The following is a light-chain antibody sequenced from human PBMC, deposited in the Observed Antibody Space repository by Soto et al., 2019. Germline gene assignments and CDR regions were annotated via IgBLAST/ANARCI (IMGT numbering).Light chain of an antibody. V-gene: IGLV3-21*02. CDR1: NIKSKS. CDR2: DDS. CDR3: QVWDTGNDHVV. J-gene: IGLJ2*01. Sequence: SYELTQPPSVSVAPGQTARITCGGNNIKSKSVHWYQQRPGQAPVLVVHDDSDRPSGIPERFSGSNSENTATLIITRLEAVDEADYYCQVWDTGNDHVVFGGGTKLTVL.